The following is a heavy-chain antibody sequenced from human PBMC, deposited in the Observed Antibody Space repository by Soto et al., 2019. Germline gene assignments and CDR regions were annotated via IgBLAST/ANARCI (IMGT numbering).Heavy chain of an antibody. CDR1: GFPFSNAW. Sequence: PGGSLRLSCSGSGFPFSNAWINWVRHVPGKGLEWVGRIKSRALGGTTDFAAHIRGRFAITRDDSRNVAYMQMNSLHTEDTAIYYCTTDSYSSMVVVRFDFWGHGSLVTVPS. CDR2: IKSRALGGTT. J-gene: IGHJ4*01. CDR3: TTDSYSSMVVVRFDF. V-gene: IGHV3-15*07. D-gene: IGHD2-15*01.